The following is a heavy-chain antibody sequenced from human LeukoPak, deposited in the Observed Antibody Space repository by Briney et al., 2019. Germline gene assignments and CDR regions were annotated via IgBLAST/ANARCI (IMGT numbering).Heavy chain of an antibody. CDR2: IIPIFGTA. J-gene: IGHJ6*02. CDR3: ARDRGIAVAANYFYYGMDV. D-gene: IGHD6-19*01. Sequence: ASVKVSCKASGSTFSSYAISWVRQAPGQGLEWMGGIIPIFGTANYAQKFQGRVTITADESTSTAYMELSSLRSEDTAVYYCARDRGIAVAANYFYYGMDVWGQGTTVTVSS. V-gene: IGHV1-69*13. CDR1: GSTFSSYA.